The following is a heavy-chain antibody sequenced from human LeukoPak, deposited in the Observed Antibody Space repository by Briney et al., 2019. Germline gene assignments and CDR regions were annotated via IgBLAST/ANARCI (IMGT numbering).Heavy chain of an antibody. CDR1: GFTFSSYA. Sequence: GGSLRLSCAASGFTFSSYAMSWVRQAPGNGLEWVSAISGSGGSTYYADSVKGRFTISRDNSKNTLYLQMNSLRAEDTAVYYCAKCHRIVVVVAATFDYWGQGTLVTVSS. D-gene: IGHD2-15*01. J-gene: IGHJ4*02. CDR3: AKCHRIVVVVAATFDY. CDR2: ISGSGGST. V-gene: IGHV3-23*01.